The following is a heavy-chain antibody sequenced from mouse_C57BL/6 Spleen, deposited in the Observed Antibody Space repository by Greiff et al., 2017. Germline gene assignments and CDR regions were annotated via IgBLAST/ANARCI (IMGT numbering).Heavy chain of an antibody. CDR2: FYPGSGNT. CDR1: GYTFTGYG. J-gene: IGHJ2*01. CDR3: AKYTTVVGDPYYFDY. Sequence: QVQLQQSGAELARPGASVKLSCKASGYTFTGYGISWVKQRTGQGLEWIGEFYPGSGNTYYNEKFKGKATLTADKSSSTAYMELRRLTSEDSAVYFCAKYTTVVGDPYYFDYWGQGTTLTVSS. D-gene: IGHD1-1*01. V-gene: IGHV1-81*01.